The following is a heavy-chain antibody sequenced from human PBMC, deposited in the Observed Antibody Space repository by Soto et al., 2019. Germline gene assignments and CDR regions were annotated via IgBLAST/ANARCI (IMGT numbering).Heavy chain of an antibody. V-gene: IGHV1-69*01. J-gene: IGHJ6*02. CDR1: GGTFSSYA. CDR2: IIPISGTA. Sequence: QVQLVQSGAEVKKPGSSVKVSCKASGGTFSSYAISWVRQAPGQGLEWMGGIIPISGTANYAQKIQGRVKITADESTSTVYMGRSTLRSEDTAVYFCARSQGSSTSLEIYYYYYYGMDVWGQGTTVTVSS. D-gene: IGHD2-2*01. CDR3: ARSQGSSTSLEIYYYYYYGMDV.